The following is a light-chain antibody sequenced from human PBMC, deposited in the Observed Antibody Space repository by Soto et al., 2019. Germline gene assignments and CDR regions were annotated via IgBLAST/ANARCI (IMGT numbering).Light chain of an antibody. V-gene: IGLV2-14*03. CDR2: DVS. J-gene: IGLJ1*01. CDR3: SSYTTSNTRQIV. Sequence: QSVLTQPASVSGSPGQSITISCTGISSDVGGYNYVSWYQHHPGKAPKLMIFDVSNRPSGVSNRFSGSKSGNTASLTISGLQPEDEADYYCSSYTTSNTRQIVFGTGTKVTV. CDR1: SSDVGGYNY.